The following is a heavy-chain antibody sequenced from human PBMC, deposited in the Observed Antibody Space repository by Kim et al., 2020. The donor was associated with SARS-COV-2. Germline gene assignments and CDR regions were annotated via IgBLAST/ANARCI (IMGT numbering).Heavy chain of an antibody. CDR3: AREYRGIFDY. V-gene: IGHV3-7*01. J-gene: IGHJ4*02. CDR2: EK. D-gene: IGHD3-10*01. Sequence: EKDYVDSVKGRFTNARDNAKNSRYRQMNGLRVEDTAVYYCAREYRGIFDYWGQGTLVTGSS.